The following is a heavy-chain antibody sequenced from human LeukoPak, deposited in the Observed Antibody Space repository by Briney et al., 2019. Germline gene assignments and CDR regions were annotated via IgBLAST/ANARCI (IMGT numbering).Heavy chain of an antibody. D-gene: IGHD6-13*01. V-gene: IGHV1-8*01. CDR1: GYTFTNFD. Sequence: ASVTVSFKASGYTFTNFDINWVRQAPGQGLEWMGWMNPVSGNAGSAQKFQGRVTLTRDTSISTAYMELSSLRSDDTAFYYCARAPMGAAALYWGQGTLVTVSS. J-gene: IGHJ4*02. CDR2: MNPVSGNA. CDR3: ARAPMGAAALY.